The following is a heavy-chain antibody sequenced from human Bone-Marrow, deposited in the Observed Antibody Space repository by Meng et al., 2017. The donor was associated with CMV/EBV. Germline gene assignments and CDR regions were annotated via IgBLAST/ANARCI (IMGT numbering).Heavy chain of an antibody. D-gene: IGHD2-2*02. V-gene: IGHV1-8*03. CDR1: GYTFTSYD. Sequence: ASVKVSCKASGYTFTSYDINWVRQATGQGLEWMGWMNPNSGNTGYAQKFQGRVTITRNTSISTAYMELSSLRSEDTAVYYCARCGLRSSTSCYSEFGYWGQGTLVTVSS. J-gene: IGHJ4*02. CDR2: MNPNSGNT. CDR3: ARCGLRSSTSCYSEFGY.